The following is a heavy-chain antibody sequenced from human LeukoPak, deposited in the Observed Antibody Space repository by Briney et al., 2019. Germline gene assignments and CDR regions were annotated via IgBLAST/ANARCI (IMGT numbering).Heavy chain of an antibody. CDR3: VRDHHRRLYDSQARDTFDI. Sequence: GGSLRLSCAASGFIFSSYSMNWVSQAPGKGLEWVSYISSSSSTIYYADSVKGRFTISRDNAKNSLYLQMNSLRAEDTAVYYCVRDHHRRLYDSQARDTFDIWGQGTMVTVSS. V-gene: IGHV3-48*01. CDR1: GFIFSSYS. CDR2: ISSSSSTI. D-gene: IGHD3-22*01. J-gene: IGHJ3*02.